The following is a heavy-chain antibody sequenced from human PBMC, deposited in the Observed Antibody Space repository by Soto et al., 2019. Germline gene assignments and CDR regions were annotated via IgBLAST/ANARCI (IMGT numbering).Heavy chain of an antibody. D-gene: IGHD3-9*01. CDR1: GYTFTAFY. CDR3: TTLRLDP. CDR2: VNPNTGVT. V-gene: IGHV1-2*02. J-gene: IGHJ5*02. Sequence: QVQLVQSGSEVKKPGASVKVSCQASGYTFTAFYMNWVRQAPGQGLEWMGWVNPNTGVTKYAQKFQGRVTMTRDTSINTAYMELSGLTSDDTAVYYCTTLRLDPWGQGTLVPVSS.